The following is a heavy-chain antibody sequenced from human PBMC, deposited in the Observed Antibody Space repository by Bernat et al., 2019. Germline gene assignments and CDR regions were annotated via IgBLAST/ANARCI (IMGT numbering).Heavy chain of an antibody. CDR3: AKDNYGDYQPLDY. CDR2: ISYDGSNK. Sequence: QVQLVESGGGVVQPGRSLRLSCAASGFTFSSYGMHWVRQAPGKGLEWVAVISYDGSNKYYADSVKSRFTISRDNSKNTLYLQMNSLRAEDTAVYYCAKDNYGDYQPLDYWGQGTLVTVSS. V-gene: IGHV3-30*18. CDR1: GFTFSSYG. J-gene: IGHJ4*02. D-gene: IGHD4-17*01.